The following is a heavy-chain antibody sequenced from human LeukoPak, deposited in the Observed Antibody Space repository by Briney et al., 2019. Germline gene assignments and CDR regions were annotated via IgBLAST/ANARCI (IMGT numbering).Heavy chain of an antibody. CDR1: GFTFSSYS. D-gene: IGHD3-22*01. V-gene: IGHV3-48*01. Sequence: PGGSLRLSCAVSGFTFSSYSMNWVRQAPGKGLEWVSYISSSSSIIYYADSVKGRFTISRDNAKNSLYLQMNSLRAEDTAVYYCARVSGYYDSSGYFRPYYYYMDVWGKGTTVTVSS. CDR2: ISSSSSII. J-gene: IGHJ6*03. CDR3: ARVSGYYDSSGYFRPYYYYMDV.